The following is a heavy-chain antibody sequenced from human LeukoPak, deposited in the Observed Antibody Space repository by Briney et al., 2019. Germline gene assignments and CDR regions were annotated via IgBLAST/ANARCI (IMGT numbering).Heavy chain of an antibody. CDR3: AREITATGPFDN. CDR2: IGPGGGST. D-gene: IGHD1-1*01. Sequence: AAVKVSCKASRYSFTSYYMHWVRPAPRQGVEWLGIIGPGGGSTSYAQKFQGIVTMTGDTSTSTVYMELSSRRSEDTVLYYCAREITATGPFDNWGQGTLVTVSS. CDR1: RYSFTSYY. V-gene: IGHV1-46*01. J-gene: IGHJ4*02.